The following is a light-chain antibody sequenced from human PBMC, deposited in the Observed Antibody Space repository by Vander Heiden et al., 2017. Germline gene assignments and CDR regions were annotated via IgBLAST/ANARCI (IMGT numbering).Light chain of an antibody. CDR2: KDT. V-gene: IGLV3-25*03. CDR1: ALGKRY. J-gene: IGLJ2*01. Sequence: SNELTQPPSVPVSSGPPARITCSGDALGKRYAYWYQQKAGQAPVLLIFKDTKRPSGISERFSGSTSGTKGTLTITGVQAEDEADYYCQSGDTTGSVIFGGGTKLTVL. CDR3: QSGDTTGSVI.